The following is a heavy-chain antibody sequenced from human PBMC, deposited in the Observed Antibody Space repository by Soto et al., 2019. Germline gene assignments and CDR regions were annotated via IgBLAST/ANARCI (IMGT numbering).Heavy chain of an antibody. CDR2: ISYDGSNK. CDR1: GFTFSSYD. V-gene: IGHV3-30*18. CDR3: ANGYCSGGSCYGFDY. J-gene: IGHJ4*02. Sequence: GGSLRLSCAASGFTFSSYDMHWVRQAPGKGLEWVAVISYDGSNKYYADSVKGRFTISRDNSKNTLYLQMNSLRAEDTAVYYCANGYCSGGSCYGFDYWGQGTLVTVSS. D-gene: IGHD2-15*01.